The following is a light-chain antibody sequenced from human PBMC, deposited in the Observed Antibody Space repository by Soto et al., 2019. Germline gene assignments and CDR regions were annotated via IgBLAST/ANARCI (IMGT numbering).Light chain of an antibody. Sequence: EIVLTQSPGTLSLAPGERGTLSCGGSSSNLAWYQQKPGQAPRVLMYGASSRATVVPDRFSGSGSGTDFTLAISRLEPEDFAVYYCQQYGNSLPWTFGQGTKVDI. V-gene: IGKV3-20*01. CDR2: GAS. CDR3: QQYGNSLPWT. J-gene: IGKJ1*01. CDR1: SSN.